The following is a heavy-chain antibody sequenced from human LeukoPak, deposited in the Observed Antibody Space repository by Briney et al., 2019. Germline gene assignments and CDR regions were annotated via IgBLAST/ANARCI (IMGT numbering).Heavy chain of an antibody. V-gene: IGHV1-69*05. J-gene: IGHJ5*02. Sequence: GASVKVSCKASGGTFSSYAISWVRQAPGQGLEWMGGIIPIFGTANYAQKFQGRVTITTDESTSTAYMELSSLRSEDTAVYYCARDRDGSSYNWFDPWGQGTLVTVSS. D-gene: IGHD1-26*01. CDR2: IIPIFGTA. CDR1: GGTFSSYA. CDR3: ARDRDGSSYNWFDP.